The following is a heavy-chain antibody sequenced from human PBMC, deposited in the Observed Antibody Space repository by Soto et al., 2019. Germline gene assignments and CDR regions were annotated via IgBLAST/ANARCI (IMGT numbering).Heavy chain of an antibody. D-gene: IGHD6-19*01. CDR3: AKLPVIAVAVNPDYFDY. Sequence: GGSLRLSCAASGFTFSSYAMSWVRQAPGKGLERVSAISGSGGSTYYADSVKGRFTISRDNSKNTLYLQMNSLRAEDTAVYYCAKLPVIAVAVNPDYFDYWGQGTLVTVSS. V-gene: IGHV3-23*01. J-gene: IGHJ4*02. CDR2: ISGSGGST. CDR1: GFTFSSYA.